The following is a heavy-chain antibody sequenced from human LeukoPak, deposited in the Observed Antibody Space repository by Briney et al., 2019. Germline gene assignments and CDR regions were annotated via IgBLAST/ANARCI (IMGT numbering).Heavy chain of an antibody. CDR1: GFTFSSYA. V-gene: IGHV3-23*01. CDR3: AKTRKYRNSPSDY. J-gene: IGHJ4*02. Sequence: GGSLRLSCAASGFTFSSYAMTWVRQAPGKGLEWVSGISGGGDSTYYADSVKGRFTISRDNSKKTLSLQMNNLRAEDTAIYYCAKTRKYRNSPSDYWGQGTLVTVSS. CDR2: ISGGGDST. D-gene: IGHD6-13*01.